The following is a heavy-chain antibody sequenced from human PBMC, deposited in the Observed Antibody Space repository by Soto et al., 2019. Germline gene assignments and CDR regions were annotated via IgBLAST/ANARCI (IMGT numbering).Heavy chain of an antibody. D-gene: IGHD3-22*01. CDR2: FDPEDGET. J-gene: IGHJ4*02. CDR1: GYTLTELS. V-gene: IGHV1-24*01. Sequence: ASVKVSCKVSGYTLTELSMHWVRQAPGKGLEWMGGFDPEDGETIYAQKFQGRVTMTEDTSTDTAYMELSSLRSEDTAVYYCATEASSGYYYECCTFDYWGQGTLVTVSS. CDR3: ATEASSGYYYECCTFDY.